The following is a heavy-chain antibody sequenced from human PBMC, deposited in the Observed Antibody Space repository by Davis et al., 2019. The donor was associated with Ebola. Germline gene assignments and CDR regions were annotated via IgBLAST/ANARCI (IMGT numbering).Heavy chain of an antibody. V-gene: IGHV3-23*01. CDR2: LSNSGGST. J-gene: IGHJ6*04. CDR1: GFTFSDYY. CDR3: ARADYDILTGSYYYYGLGV. Sequence: GESLKISCAASGFTFSDYYMSWVRQAPGKGLEWVSALSNSGGSTYYADSVKGRFTISRDTSKNTLYLQMNSLRAEDTAVYYCARADYDILTGSYYYYGLGVWGKGTTVTVSS. D-gene: IGHD3-9*01.